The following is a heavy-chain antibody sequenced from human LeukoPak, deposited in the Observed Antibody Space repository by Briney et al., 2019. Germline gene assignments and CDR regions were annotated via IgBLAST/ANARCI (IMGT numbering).Heavy chain of an antibody. J-gene: IGHJ5*02. CDR1: GGSISSSSYY. CDR3: ARGSRYYYGSGSYSSNWFDP. CDR2: IYYSGST. D-gene: IGHD3-10*01. Sequence: SETLSLTCTVSGGSISSSSYYWGWIRQPPGKGLEWIGSIYYSGSTYYNPSLKSRVTISVDTSKNQFSLKLSSVTAADTAVYYCARGSRYYYGSGSYSSNWFDPWGQGTLVTVSS. V-gene: IGHV4-39*07.